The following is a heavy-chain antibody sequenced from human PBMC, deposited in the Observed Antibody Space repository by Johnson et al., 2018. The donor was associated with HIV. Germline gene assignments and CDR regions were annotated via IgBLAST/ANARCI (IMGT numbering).Heavy chain of an antibody. V-gene: IGHV3-23*04. Sequence: EVQLVESGGGLVQPGGSLRLSCVASGFTFSRYAMNWVRQAPGKGLEWVSSVTGSGGTSYYADSVKGRFTISRDNSKNTLYLQMNSLGAADTAIYYCAKDRLAMVIVDIWGQGTVVIVSS. CDR2: VTGSGGTS. CDR1: GFTFSRYA. CDR3: AKDRLAMVIVDI. D-gene: IGHD5-18*01. J-gene: IGHJ3*02.